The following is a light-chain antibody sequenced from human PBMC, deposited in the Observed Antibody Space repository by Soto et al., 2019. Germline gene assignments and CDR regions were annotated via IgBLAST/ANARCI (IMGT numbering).Light chain of an antibody. V-gene: IGKV1-12*01. Sequence: DIQMTQSPAFVSASVGDRVTITCRASQGVSTWLAWYQQKPGQAPKLLIYAASSLQSGVPSRFSGSGSGTDFTLTISRLQPEDFATYFCQQANVFPLTFGGGTKVEIK. CDR2: AAS. CDR1: QGVSTW. CDR3: QQANVFPLT. J-gene: IGKJ4*01.